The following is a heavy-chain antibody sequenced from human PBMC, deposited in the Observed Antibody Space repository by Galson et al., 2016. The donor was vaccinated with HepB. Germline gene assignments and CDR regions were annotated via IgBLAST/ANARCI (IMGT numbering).Heavy chain of an antibody. Sequence: SLRLSCAASGFTFSSYSMNWVRQAPGKGLEWVSFIDSSSLTIYYADSVKGRFTISRDNAKNSLYLQMDSLRDEDTALYYCARASCSGGSCYDYWGQGTRVTVSS. J-gene: IGHJ4*02. V-gene: IGHV3-48*02. CDR2: IDSSSLTI. CDR3: ARASCSGGSCYDY. D-gene: IGHD2-15*01. CDR1: GFTFSSYS.